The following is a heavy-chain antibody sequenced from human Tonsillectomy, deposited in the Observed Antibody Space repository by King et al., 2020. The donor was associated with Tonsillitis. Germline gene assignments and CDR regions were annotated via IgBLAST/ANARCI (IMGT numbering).Heavy chain of an antibody. D-gene: IGHD2-2*01. CDR2: INPNSGGT. CDR3: ARRRNIVVVXAALEYYFDY. Sequence: QLVQSGAEVKKPGASVKVSCKASGYTFTGYYMHWVRQAPGQGLEWMGWINPNSGGTNYAQKFQGRVXMTXDTSISTAXLELSRLRSDDTAVYYCARRRNIVVVXAALEYYFDYWGQGXLVTVSS. CDR1: GYTFTGYY. J-gene: IGHJ4*02. V-gene: IGHV1-2*02.